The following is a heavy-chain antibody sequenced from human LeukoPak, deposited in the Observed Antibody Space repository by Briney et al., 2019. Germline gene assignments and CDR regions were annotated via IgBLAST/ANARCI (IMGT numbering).Heavy chain of an antibody. J-gene: IGHJ4*02. Sequence: PSGTLSLTCAVSGGSISSSNWWSWVRQPPGKGREWIGEIYHSGSTNYNPSLKSRVTISVDKSKNQFSLKLSSVTAADTAVYYCARFERGAVAGTGGDYWGQGTLVTVSS. CDR3: ARFERGAVAGTGGDY. V-gene: IGHV4-4*02. CDR1: GGSISSSNW. CDR2: IYHSGST. D-gene: IGHD6-19*01.